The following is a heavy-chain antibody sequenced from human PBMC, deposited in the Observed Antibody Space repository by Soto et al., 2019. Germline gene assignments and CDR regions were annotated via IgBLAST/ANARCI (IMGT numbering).Heavy chain of an antibody. V-gene: IGHV3-11*06. CDR1: GFKFSDFF. CDR2: ITGGSTQT. Sequence: PGGSLRLSCAASGFKFSDFFMIWIRQTPGKGLEWIGHITGGSTQTQYVDSVRGRFTISRDNAKNLLFLQMDSVRPEDTAVYYCARGTHYREKRAPEGGQGTLVTVSS. J-gene: IGHJ4*02. D-gene: IGHD1-7*01. CDR3: ARGTHYREKRAPE.